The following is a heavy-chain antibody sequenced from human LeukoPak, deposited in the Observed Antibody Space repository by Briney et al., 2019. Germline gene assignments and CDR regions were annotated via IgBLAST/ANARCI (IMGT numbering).Heavy chain of an antibody. CDR1: GFTFSSYA. Sequence: GGALRLSCAASGFTFSSYAMHWVRQAAGKGLEYVSATSSNGGSTYYANSVKGRFTISRDNSKNTLYLQMGSLRAEDMAVYYCARGGGVYSSLLDYWGQGTLVTVSS. D-gene: IGHD6-19*01. CDR2: TSSNGGST. V-gene: IGHV3-64*01. CDR3: ARGGGVYSSLLDY. J-gene: IGHJ4*02.